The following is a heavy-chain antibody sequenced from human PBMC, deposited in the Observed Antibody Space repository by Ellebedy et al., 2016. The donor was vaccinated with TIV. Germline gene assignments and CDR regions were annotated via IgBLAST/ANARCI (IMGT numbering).Heavy chain of an antibody. D-gene: IGHD5-12*01. CDR2: IKSDGSTI. Sequence: GESLKISCAASGFTFSTYWMHWVRQVPGKGLVWVSRIKSDGSTIHYAESVKGRFTVSRDNAKNTLYLQMNSLRVEDTAVYYCAGRRGFNWFDPWGQGTLVTVSS. CDR1: GFTFSTYW. J-gene: IGHJ5*02. V-gene: IGHV3-74*01. CDR3: AGRRGFNWFDP.